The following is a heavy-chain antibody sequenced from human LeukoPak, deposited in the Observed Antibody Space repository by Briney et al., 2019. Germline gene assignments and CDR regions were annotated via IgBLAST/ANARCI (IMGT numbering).Heavy chain of an antibody. D-gene: IGHD3-10*01. V-gene: IGHV3-23*01. CDR2: ISGSGYSA. Sequence: GGTLRLSCAASGFTFSSYGMSWVRQAPGKGLEWVSAISGSGYSAYYADSVKGRFTISRDNSKNTLFLQMNSLRAEDTVVYYCAKDALRAVPYYFDYWGQGTLVTVSS. CDR3: AKDALRAVPYYFDY. J-gene: IGHJ4*02. CDR1: GFTFSSYG.